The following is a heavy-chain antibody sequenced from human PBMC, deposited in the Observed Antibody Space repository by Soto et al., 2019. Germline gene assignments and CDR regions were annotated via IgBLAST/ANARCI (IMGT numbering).Heavy chain of an antibody. J-gene: IGHJ4*02. CDR2: IYHSGST. CDR1: GGSISSSNW. D-gene: IGHD3-10*01. Sequence: SETLSLTYAVSGGSISSSNWWSWVRQPPGKGLEWIGEIYHSGSTNYNPSLKSRVTISVDKSKNQFSLKLSSVTAADTAVYYCARGSDGSGSSPFDYWGQGTLVTVSS. CDR3: ARGSDGSGSSPFDY. V-gene: IGHV4-4*02.